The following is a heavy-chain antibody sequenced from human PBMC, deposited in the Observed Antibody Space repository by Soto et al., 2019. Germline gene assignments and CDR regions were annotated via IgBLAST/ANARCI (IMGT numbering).Heavy chain of an antibody. CDR3: TREKDYYDSSGSSFDY. CDR1: GFTFGDYA. V-gene: IGHV3-49*03. Sequence: GGSLRLSCTASGFTFGDYAMSWFRQAPGKGLEWVGFIRSKAYGGTTEYAASVKGRFTISRDDSKSIAYLQMNSLKTEDTAVYYCTREKDYYDSSGSSFDYWGQGTLVTVSS. D-gene: IGHD3-22*01. CDR2: IRSKAYGGTT. J-gene: IGHJ4*02.